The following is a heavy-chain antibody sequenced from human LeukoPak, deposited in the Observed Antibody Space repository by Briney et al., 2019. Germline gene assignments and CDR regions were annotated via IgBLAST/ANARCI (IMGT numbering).Heavy chain of an antibody. CDR3: ARTPRHGLYGDYFDY. CDR2: ISAYNGNT. V-gene: IGHV1-18*01. Sequence: ASVKVSCKASGYTFTSYGISWVRQAPGQGLEWMGWISAYNGNTNYAQKLQGRVTMTTDTSTSTAYMELRSLRSDDTAVYYCARTPRHGLYGDYFDYWGQGTLVTVSS. CDR1: GYTFTSYG. J-gene: IGHJ4*02. D-gene: IGHD2-2*02.